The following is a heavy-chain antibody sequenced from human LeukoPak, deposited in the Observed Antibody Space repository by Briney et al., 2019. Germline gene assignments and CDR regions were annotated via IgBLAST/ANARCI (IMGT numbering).Heavy chain of an antibody. CDR1: GGSFSGYY. D-gene: IGHD3-22*01. V-gene: IGHV4-34*01. CDR2: INHSGST. Sequence: SETLSLTCAVYGGSFSGYYWSWIRQPPGKGLEWIGEINHSGSTNYNPSLKSRVTISVDTSKNQFSLKLSSMTAADTAVYYCARGITMIVAPDIWGQGTMVTVSS. CDR3: ARGITMIVAPDI. J-gene: IGHJ3*02.